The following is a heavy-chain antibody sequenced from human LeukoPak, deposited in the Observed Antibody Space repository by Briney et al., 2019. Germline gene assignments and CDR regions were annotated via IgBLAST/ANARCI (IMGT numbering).Heavy chain of an antibody. D-gene: IGHD3-10*01. Sequence: PGGSLRLSCAASGFTFSSYGMHWVRQAPGKGLEWVAVISSDGSNKYYADSVNGRFTISRDNSKNTLYLQMNSLSAEDTAVYYCAKSYGSGTHPNDYWGQGILVTVSS. CDR2: ISSDGSNK. J-gene: IGHJ4*02. CDR3: AKSYGSGTHPNDY. V-gene: IGHV3-30*18. CDR1: GFTFSSYG.